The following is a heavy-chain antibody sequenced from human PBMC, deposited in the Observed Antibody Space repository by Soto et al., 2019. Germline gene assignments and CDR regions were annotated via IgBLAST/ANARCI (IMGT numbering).Heavy chain of an antibody. J-gene: IGHJ4*02. CDR3: AREYYYGSGSYYNMVSLDY. CDR2: INPNSGGT. V-gene: IGHV1-2*04. Sequence: ASVKVSCKATGYTFTGYYMHWVRQAPGQGLEWMGWINPNSGGTNYAQKFQGWVTMTRDTSISTAYMELSRLRSDDTAVYYCAREYYYGSGSYYNMVSLDYWGQGTLVTVCS. CDR1: GYTFTGYY. D-gene: IGHD3-10*01.